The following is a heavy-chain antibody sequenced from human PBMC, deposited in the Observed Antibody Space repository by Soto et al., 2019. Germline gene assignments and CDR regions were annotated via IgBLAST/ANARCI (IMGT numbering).Heavy chain of an antibody. CDR1: GFTFRNFV. CDR3: AQDRGWGVVSPSHDY. V-gene: IGHV3-23*01. CDR2: IRGSGGET. D-gene: IGHD2-21*01. Sequence: EVQSLESGGGLVQPGGSLRVSCAASGFTFRNFVMSWVRQAPGKGLEWVSAIRGSGGETFYADSVKGRFTISRDNSRNTLYLQMNSLRDEDTALYFCAQDRGWGVVSPSHDYWGRGTLVTVSS. J-gene: IGHJ4*02.